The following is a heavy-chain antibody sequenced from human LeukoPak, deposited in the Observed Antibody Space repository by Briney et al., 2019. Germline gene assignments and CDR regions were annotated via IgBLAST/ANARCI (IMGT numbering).Heavy chain of an antibody. CDR3: ARRYCSSTSCHPHWFDP. D-gene: IGHD2-2*01. CDR1: GGSISSHY. CDR2: IYYSGST. V-gene: IGHV4-59*11. Sequence: SETLSLTCTVSGGSISSHYWSWIRQPPGKGLEWIGYIYYSGSTNYNPSLKSRVTISVDTSKNQFSLKLSSVTAADTAVYYCARRYCSSTSCHPHWFDPWGQGTLVTVSS. J-gene: IGHJ5*02.